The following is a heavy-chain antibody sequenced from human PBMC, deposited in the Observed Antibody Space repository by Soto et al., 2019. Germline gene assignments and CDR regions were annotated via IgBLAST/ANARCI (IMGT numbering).Heavy chain of an antibody. CDR1: GYTFTGYY. CDR2: INPNSGGT. D-gene: IGHD3-22*01. Sequence: ASVKVSCKASGYTFTGYYMHWVRQAPGQGLEWMGWINPNSGGTNYAQKFQGWVTMTRDTSTSTAYMELSRLRSDDTAVYYCARGPGKLDVYDSSGYYYGGNYYGMDVWGQGTTVTVSS. V-gene: IGHV1-2*04. CDR3: ARGPGKLDVYDSSGYYYGGNYYGMDV. J-gene: IGHJ6*02.